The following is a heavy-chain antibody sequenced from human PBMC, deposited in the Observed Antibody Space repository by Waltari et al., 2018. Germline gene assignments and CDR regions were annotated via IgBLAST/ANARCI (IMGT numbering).Heavy chain of an antibody. V-gene: IGHV4-59*01. Sequence: QVQLQESGPRLVTPSETLSLTCSVSGGSIRSYYWAWIRQSPGTGLQWIGYVYYSGTTNYSPALKSRVTMSVDSSRNEISLKMTSVTAADTAVYYCARIGYKTYGMDVWGRGTPVTVSS. CDR2: VYYSGTT. CDR3: ARIGYKTYGMDV. J-gene: IGHJ6*02. CDR1: GGSIRSYY. D-gene: IGHD1-20*01.